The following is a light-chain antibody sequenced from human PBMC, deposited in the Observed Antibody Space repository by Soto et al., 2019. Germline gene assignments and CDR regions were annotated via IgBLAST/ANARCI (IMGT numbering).Light chain of an antibody. CDR2: GAS. CDR1: QSVSSSS. V-gene: IGKV3-20*01. Sequence: EIVLTQSPGTLSLSPGERATLSCRASQSVSSSSLAWYQQKPGQAPRLLIYGASSRATGIPDRFSGSGSGTDFTLTISSLEPEDFAVFYCQQYGSSPYTFGRGTKLEIK. J-gene: IGKJ2*01. CDR3: QQYGSSPYT.